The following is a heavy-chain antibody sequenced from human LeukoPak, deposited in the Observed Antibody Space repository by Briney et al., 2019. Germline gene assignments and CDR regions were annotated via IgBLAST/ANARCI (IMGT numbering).Heavy chain of an antibody. CDR1: GGSFSGYY. V-gene: IGHV4-34*01. CDR3: ARMGGRITMVRGADP. CDR2: INHSGST. J-gene: IGHJ5*02. Sequence: SETLSLTCAVYGGSFSGYYWSWIRQPPGRGLEWIGEINHSGSTNYNPSLKSRGTISVDTSKNQFSLKLSSVTAADTAVYYCARMGGRITMVRGADPWGQGTLVTVSS. D-gene: IGHD3-10*01.